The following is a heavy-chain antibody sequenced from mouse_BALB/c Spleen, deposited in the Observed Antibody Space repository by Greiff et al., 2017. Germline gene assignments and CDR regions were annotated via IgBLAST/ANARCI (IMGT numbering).Heavy chain of an antibody. CDR3: ALTTATGGFAY. CDR2: IDPYDSET. CDR1: GYTFTSYW. Sequence: QVQLQQPGAELVRPGASVKLSCKASGYTFTSYWMNWVKQRPEQGLEWIGRIDPYDSETHYNQKFKDKATMTVDKSSSTAYMELARLTSEDSAIYYCALTTATGGFAYWGQGTLVTVSA. V-gene: IGHV1-74*01. D-gene: IGHD1-2*01. J-gene: IGHJ3*01.